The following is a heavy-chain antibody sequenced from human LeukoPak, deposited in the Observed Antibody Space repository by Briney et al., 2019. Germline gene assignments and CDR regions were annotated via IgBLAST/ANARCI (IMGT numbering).Heavy chain of an antibody. V-gene: IGHV3-48*03. CDR3: ARRAGAYTHPYDY. D-gene: IGHD3-16*01. CDR2: ISTSGNTI. Sequence: PGTSLRLSCAASGFTFSSYEMNWVRQAPGKGLEWVSYISTSGNTIYYADSVKGRFTISRDNAKNSLYLQMNSLRAEDTAVYYCARRAGAYTHPYDYWGQGTLVTVSS. CDR1: GFTFSSYE. J-gene: IGHJ4*02.